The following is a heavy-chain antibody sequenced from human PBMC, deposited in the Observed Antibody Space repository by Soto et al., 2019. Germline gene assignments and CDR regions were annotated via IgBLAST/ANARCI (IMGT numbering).Heavy chain of an antibody. CDR2: IKQDGSEK. CDR1: GFTFSSYW. CDR3: ARFYGSLFSLA. V-gene: IGHV3-7*05. D-gene: IGHD3-10*01. J-gene: IGHJ5*02. Sequence: EVQLVESGGGLVQPGGSLRLSCAASGFTFSSYWMSWVRQAPGKGLEWVANIKQDGSEKYYVDSVKGRFTIYRDNAKNSLYLQMNSLRAEDTAVYYCARFYGSLFSLAWGQGTLVTVSS.